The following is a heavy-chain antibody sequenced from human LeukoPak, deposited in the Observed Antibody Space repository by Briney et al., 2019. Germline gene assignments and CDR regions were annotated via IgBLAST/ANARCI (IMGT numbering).Heavy chain of an antibody. CDR3: VKVTTHDYGDN. D-gene: IGHD4-17*01. Sequence: GGSLRLSCSASGFTFSSYAMHWVRQAPGKGLEYVSAISSNGGSTYYADSVKGRFTISRDNSKNSLYLQMSSLRAEDTAVYYCVKVTTHDYGDNWGQGTLVTVSS. CDR2: ISSNGGST. V-gene: IGHV3-64D*06. CDR1: GFTFSSYA. J-gene: IGHJ4*02.